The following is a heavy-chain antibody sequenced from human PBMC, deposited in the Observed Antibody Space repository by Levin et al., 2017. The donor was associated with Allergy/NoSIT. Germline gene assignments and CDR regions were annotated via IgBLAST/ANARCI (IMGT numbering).Heavy chain of an antibody. V-gene: IGHV3-48*03. D-gene: IGHD5/OR15-5a*01. CDR1: GFTFSSYE. CDR2: ISTSGSTI. CDR3: SLIPSTIRTYYYYSMDV. J-gene: IGHJ6*02. Sequence: GESLKISCVASGFTFSSYEMNWVRQAPGKGLEWVSYISTSGSTIYYADSVKGRFTISRDNAKNSLYLQMNSLRAEDTGVYYCSLIPSTIRTYYYYSMDVWGQGTTVTVSS.